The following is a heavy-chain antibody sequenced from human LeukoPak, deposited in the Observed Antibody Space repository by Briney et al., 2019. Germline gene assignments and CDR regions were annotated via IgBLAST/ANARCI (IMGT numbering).Heavy chain of an antibody. D-gene: IGHD4-23*01. CDR2: IYHSGNI. J-gene: IGHJ6*02. CDR3: ATLEYGGNSGYGMDV. V-gene: IGHV4-4*02. CDR1: GGSISSSNW. Sequence: PSGTLSLTCAVSGGSISSSNWWSLVRQPPGKGLEWIGQIYHSGNINYNPSLKSRVTLSVDKSKKQSSLKVSSVTAADTAVYYCATLEYGGNSGYGMDVWGQGTTVTVSS.